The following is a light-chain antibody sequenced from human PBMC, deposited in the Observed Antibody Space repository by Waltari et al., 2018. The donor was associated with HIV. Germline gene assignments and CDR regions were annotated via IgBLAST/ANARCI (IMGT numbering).Light chain of an antibody. J-gene: IGLJ2*01. CDR3: NSRDSSGHVI. CDR2: DKN. CDR1: SLRSYS. Sequence: SSELTQDPAVSVALGQTVWITCQGDSLRSYSANWYLQKPGQAPLLVIYDKNNRPSVIPDRFSGSSSGNAASLTITGAQAEDEADYYCNSRDSSGHVIFGGGIKLTVL. V-gene: IGLV3-19*01.